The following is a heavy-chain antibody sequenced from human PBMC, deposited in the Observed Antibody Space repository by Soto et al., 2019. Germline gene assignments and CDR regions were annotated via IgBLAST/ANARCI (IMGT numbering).Heavy chain of an antibody. D-gene: IGHD3-22*01. CDR1: GGTFSSYS. CDR2: IIPIFGTA. CDR3: ARSDGRYYYDSSGYYNY. Sequence: SVKVSCKASGGTFSSYSISWVLQAPGQGLEWMGGIIPIFGTANYAQKFQGRVTITADKSTSTAYMELSSLRSEDTAVYYCARSDGRYYYDSSGYYNYWGQGTLVTVSS. V-gene: IGHV1-69*06. J-gene: IGHJ4*02.